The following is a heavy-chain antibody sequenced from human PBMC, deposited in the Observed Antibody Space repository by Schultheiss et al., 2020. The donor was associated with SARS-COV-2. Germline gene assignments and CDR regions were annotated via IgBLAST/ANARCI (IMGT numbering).Heavy chain of an antibody. D-gene: IGHD1-26*01. J-gene: IGHJ4*02. CDR1: GFSLSNARMG. V-gene: IGHV2-26*01. CDR2: IFSNDEK. Sequence: SGPTLVKPTATLTLTCTVSGFSLSNARMGVSWIRQPPGKALEWLAHIFSNDEKSYSTSLKSRLTISKDTSKSQVVLTMTNMDPVDTATYYCARIVLGATIPRPFDYWGQGTLVTVSS. CDR3: ARIVLGATIPRPFDY.